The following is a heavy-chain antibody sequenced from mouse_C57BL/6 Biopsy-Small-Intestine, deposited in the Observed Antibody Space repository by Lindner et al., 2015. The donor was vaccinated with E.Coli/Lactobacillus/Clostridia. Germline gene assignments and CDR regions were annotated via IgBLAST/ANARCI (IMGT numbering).Heavy chain of an antibody. D-gene: IGHD1-1*02. V-gene: IGHV1-64*01. CDR3: ARGSDGWIQLFWWFDP. J-gene: IGHJ4*01. CDR2: ISPYSGST. CDR1: GYTFTTYY. Sequence: SVKVSCKASGYTFTTYYMHWVRQAPGQGLEWMGMISPYSGSTNYAQTFQGRVTMTSDTSTSTVYMELSSLRSEDTAVYYCARGSDGWIQLFWWFDPWGQGTLVTVSS.